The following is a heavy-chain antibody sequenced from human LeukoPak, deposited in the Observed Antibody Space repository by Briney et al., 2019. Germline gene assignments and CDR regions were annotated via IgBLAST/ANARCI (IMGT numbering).Heavy chain of an antibody. CDR3: SKDRTTSGGAEGY. V-gene: IGHV3-23*01. Sequence: GGSLRLSCAASGFTFSSYAMSWVRQAPGKGLEWVSAISGSDGRTYYADSVKGRFTISRDNSKNTLYLQMNSLRAEDTAIYYCSKDRTTSGGAEGYWGQGTLVTVSA. CDR2: ISGSDGRT. D-gene: IGHD3-10*01. J-gene: IGHJ4*02. CDR1: GFTFSSYA.